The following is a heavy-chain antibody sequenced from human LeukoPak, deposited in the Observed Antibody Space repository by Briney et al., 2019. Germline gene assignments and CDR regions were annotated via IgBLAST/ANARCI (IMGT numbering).Heavy chain of an antibody. Sequence: GGSLRLSCAASGFTFDDYAMHWVRQAPGKGLEWVSGISWNSGSIGYADSVKGRFTISRDNAKNSLDLQLNSLRAEDTAVYYCARGSAEFDYWGQGTLVTVSS. CDR1: GFTFDDYA. V-gene: IGHV3-9*01. CDR2: ISWNSGSI. CDR3: ARGSAEFDY. J-gene: IGHJ4*02. D-gene: IGHD1-14*01.